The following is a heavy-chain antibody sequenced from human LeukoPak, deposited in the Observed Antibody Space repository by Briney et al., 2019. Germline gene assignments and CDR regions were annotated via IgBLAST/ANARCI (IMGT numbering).Heavy chain of an antibody. CDR2: ISSTNEM. V-gene: IGHV3-69-1*01. J-gene: IGHJ4*02. Sequence: PGGSLRLSCAASGFTFSSYAINWVRQAPGKGLEWVSYISSTNEMYYADSVKGRFTISRDNAKNSLFLQMNSLRDEDTAVYYCARDDSWAFDHWGQGSLVTVSS. CDR1: GFTFSSYA. CDR3: ARDDSWAFDH. D-gene: IGHD2-21*01.